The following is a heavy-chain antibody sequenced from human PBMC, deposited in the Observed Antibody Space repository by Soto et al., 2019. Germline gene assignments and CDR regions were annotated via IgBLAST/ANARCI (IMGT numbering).Heavy chain of an antibody. V-gene: IGHV1-46*01. Sequence: ASVKVSCKAPGYTFIGYYIHWVRQAPGHGLEWMGIINASGGNTNYAQKFQGRVTMTRDTSTNTAYMELSSLRSEDTAIYYCAADPYCGGDCYFDYWGQGVMVTVSS. CDR3: AADPYCGGDCYFDY. D-gene: IGHD2-21*02. CDR2: INASGGNT. J-gene: IGHJ4*02. CDR1: GYTFIGYY.